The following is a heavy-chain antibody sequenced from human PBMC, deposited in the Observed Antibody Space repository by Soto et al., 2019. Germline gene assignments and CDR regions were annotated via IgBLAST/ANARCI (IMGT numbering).Heavy chain of an antibody. D-gene: IGHD2-15*01. Sequence: HPGGSLRLSCAASGFTFSSYAMSWVRQAPGKGLEWVSAISGSGGSTYYADSVKGRFTISRDNSKNTLYLQMNSLRAEDTAVYYCAKASLRYCSGGSCYSGDYYYGMDVWGQGTTVTVSS. CDR1: GFTFSSYA. CDR3: AKASLRYCSGGSCYSGDYYYGMDV. V-gene: IGHV3-23*01. CDR2: ISGSGGST. J-gene: IGHJ6*02.